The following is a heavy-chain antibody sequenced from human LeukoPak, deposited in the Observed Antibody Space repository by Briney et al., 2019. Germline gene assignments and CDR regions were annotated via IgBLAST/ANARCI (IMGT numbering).Heavy chain of an antibody. CDR3: AKDRNYYDSSGYIYYFDY. D-gene: IGHD3-22*01. Sequence: GGSLRLSCAASGFTFSSYSMNWVRQAPGKGLEWVSSISSHSSYIYYADSVKGRFTISRDNSKNTLYLQMNSLRAEDTAVYYCAKDRNYYDSSGYIYYFDYWGQGTLVTVSS. V-gene: IGHV3-21*04. J-gene: IGHJ4*02. CDR1: GFTFSSYS. CDR2: ISSHSSYI.